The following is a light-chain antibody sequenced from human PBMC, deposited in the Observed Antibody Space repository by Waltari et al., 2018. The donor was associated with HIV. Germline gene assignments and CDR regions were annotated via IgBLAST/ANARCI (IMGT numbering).Light chain of an antibody. CDR1: SSNIGRNS. V-gene: IGLV1-51*02. CDR3: GAWDNSLGGVV. J-gene: IGLJ2*01. CDR2: ETN. Sequence: QSVLTQPPSVSAAPGQQVTISCSGRSSNIGRNSVAWYQHLPGTAPKSVIYETNQRPSGMPDRFSGSKSGTSGTLDITGLQTGDEADYYCGAWDNSLGGVVFGGGTKLTVL.